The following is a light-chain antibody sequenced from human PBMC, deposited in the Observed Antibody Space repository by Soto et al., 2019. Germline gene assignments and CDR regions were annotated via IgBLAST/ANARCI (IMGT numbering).Light chain of an antibody. J-gene: IGKJ3*01. CDR3: QQRSNWPGVT. Sequence: EIVLTQSPATLSLSPGERATLSCRASQSVSSYLAWYQQKPGKAPRLLIYDASNRATGIPARFSGSGSGTDFTLTISSIQPEDFAVYYCQQRSNWPGVTFGPGTKVDIK. CDR1: QSVSSY. CDR2: DAS. V-gene: IGKV3-11*01.